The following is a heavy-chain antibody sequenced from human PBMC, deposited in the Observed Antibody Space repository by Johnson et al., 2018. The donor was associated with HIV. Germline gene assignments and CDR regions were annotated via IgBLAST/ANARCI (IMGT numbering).Heavy chain of an antibody. D-gene: IGHD6-13*01. J-gene: IGHJ3*01. CDR1: GFIVSSNC. Sequence: EVHLVESGGGLVQPGGSLRLSCAASGFIVSSNCMTWVRQAPGKGLEWVSVIYSGGSTYYVDSVKGRFTISRVNSKNTLYLQMNSLRAEDTAVYYCARETRSAAAGHGAFDVWGQGTMVTVSS. CDR3: ARETRSAAAGHGAFDV. V-gene: IGHV3-53*01. CDR2: IYSGGST.